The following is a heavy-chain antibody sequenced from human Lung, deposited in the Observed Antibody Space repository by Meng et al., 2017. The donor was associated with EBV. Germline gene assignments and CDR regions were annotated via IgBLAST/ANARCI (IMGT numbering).Heavy chain of an antibody. J-gene: IGHJ4*02. V-gene: IGHV4-28*01. Sequence: QLPELGPGRLKPSDTLSLTCAVSGYSISSTNWWCCIRQPPGKGLGWIGYIYYSGSTSYNPSLKSRVTMSVDTSKNQFSLNLNSVTAVDTAVYYCARNVPGTSAYYDWGQGTLVTVSS. CDR1: GYSISSTNW. CDR2: IYYSGST. CDR3: ARNVPGTSAYYD. D-gene: IGHD3-22*01.